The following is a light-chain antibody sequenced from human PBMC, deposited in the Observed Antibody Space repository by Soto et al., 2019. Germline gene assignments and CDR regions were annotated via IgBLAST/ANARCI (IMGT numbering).Light chain of an antibody. CDR3: MHGRT. CDR1: ESLVYRDGNTN. CDR2: KVS. Sequence: DVVMTQSPLSLGVTLGKPASISCRSTESLVYRDGNTNLNWFQQRPGQSPRRLVYKVSNRDSGVPDRFSGSGSGTDFTLKISRVEAEDVGVYYCMHGRTFGQGTKVEIK. V-gene: IGKV2-30*01. J-gene: IGKJ1*01.